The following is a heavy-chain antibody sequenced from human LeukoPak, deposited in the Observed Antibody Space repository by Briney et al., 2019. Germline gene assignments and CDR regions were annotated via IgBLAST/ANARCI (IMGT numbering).Heavy chain of an antibody. CDR2: INHNGNVN. CDR3: ASLYSSSQFDY. Sequence: GGSLRLSCAASGFTFSSYWMNWARQAPGKGLEWVASINHNGNVNYYVDSVKGRFTISRDNAKNTLYLQMNSLRAEDTAVYYCASLYSSSQFDYWGQGTLVTVSS. J-gene: IGHJ4*02. CDR1: GFTFSSYW. D-gene: IGHD6-13*01. V-gene: IGHV3-7*01.